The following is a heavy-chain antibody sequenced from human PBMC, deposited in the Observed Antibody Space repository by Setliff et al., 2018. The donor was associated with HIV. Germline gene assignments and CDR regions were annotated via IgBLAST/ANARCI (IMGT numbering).Heavy chain of an antibody. CDR1: GGSIRTGTYY. V-gene: IGHV4-39*07. CDR3: ARGVAVSADFDS. J-gene: IGHJ4*02. CDR2: IYYDGRT. D-gene: IGHD2-15*01. Sequence: SETLSLTCTVSGGSIRTGTYYWGWIRQPPGKGLEWIGSIYYDGRTFYKPSLESRLTISVDTSKNQFSLRLNSVTAADTAVYFCARGVAVSADFDSWGQGTLVTVSS.